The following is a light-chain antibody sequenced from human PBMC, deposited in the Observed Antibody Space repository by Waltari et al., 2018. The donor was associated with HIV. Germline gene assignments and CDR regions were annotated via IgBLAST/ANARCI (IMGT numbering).Light chain of an antibody. V-gene: IGKV3-20*01. CDR2: GAS. J-gene: IGKJ5*01. CDR3: QQYGSSPPIT. CDR1: QSMSSSY. Sequence: IVLTQSPGTLSLSPGERATLSCRASQSMSSSYLAWYQQKPGQAPRLLIYGASSRATGIPDRFSASGSGTDFTLTISRLEPEDFAVYYCQQYGSSPPITFGQGTRLEIK.